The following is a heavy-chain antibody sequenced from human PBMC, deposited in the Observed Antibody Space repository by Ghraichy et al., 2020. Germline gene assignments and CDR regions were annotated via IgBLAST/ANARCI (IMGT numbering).Heavy chain of an antibody. D-gene: IGHD4-23*01. CDR2: ISPYKGYT. Sequence: ASVKVSCKSSGYSFNDYGISWVRQAPGQGLEWMGWISPYKGYTNYTQKFHGRLTMTTDTSTSAAYMELRSLRSDDTAIYFFAGVNGLVETTLVYWGQGTLLIVSS. CDR1: GYSFNDYG. J-gene: IGHJ4*02. V-gene: IGHV1-18*01. CDR3: AGVNGLVETTLVY.